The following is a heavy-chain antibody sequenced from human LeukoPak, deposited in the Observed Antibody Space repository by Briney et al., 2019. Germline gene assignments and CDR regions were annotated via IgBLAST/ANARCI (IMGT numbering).Heavy chain of an antibody. J-gene: IGHJ5*02. V-gene: IGHV3-30*04. CDR3: ASGKYRYGDNWFDP. Sequence: GGSERLLCASWVFTYSIYAVHCVRQARGKALEGVTDISYEGRNKFYADSVGGSYNIYRHNPKNRLYLKVRSLRGEDTTRYFCASGKYRYGDNWFDPWGQETLVTVSS. D-gene: IGHD5-18*01. CDR1: VFTYSIYA. CDR2: ISYEGRNK.